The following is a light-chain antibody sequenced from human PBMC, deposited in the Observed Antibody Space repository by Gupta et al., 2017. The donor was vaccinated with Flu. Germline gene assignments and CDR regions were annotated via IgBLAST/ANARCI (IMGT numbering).Light chain of an antibody. Sequence: GQVARITCSGDALSKKFADWYQKKSGQDPVMVISRDTERPSGIPERFSGSTSGTRVTLTIDGAQADDEADYFCLSADRSGTYVVFGGGTRLTVL. CDR2: RDT. J-gene: IGLJ2*01. CDR3: LSADRSGTYVV. V-gene: IGLV3-16*01. CDR1: ALSKKF.